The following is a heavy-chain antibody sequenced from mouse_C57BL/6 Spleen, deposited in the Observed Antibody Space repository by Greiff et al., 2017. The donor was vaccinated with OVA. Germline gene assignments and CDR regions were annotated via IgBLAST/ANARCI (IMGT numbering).Heavy chain of an antibody. Sequence: EVKLMESGPELVKPGASVKIPCKASGYTFTDYNMDWVKQSHGKSLEWIGDINPNNGGTIYNQKFKGKATLTVDKSSSTAYMELRSLTSEDTAVYYCARPLGRRDYAMDYWGQGTSVTVSS. V-gene: IGHV1-18*01. CDR2: INPNNGGT. CDR1: GYTFTDYN. J-gene: IGHJ4*01. CDR3: ARPLGRRDYAMDY. D-gene: IGHD4-1*01.